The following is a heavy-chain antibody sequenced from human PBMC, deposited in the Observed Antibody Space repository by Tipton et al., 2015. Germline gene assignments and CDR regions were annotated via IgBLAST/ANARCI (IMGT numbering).Heavy chain of an antibody. Sequence: TLSLTCTVSGGSVSSSSYYWGWIRQSPGKGLEWIGSIYYSGSTYHNPSLESRVTISVDTSKNQFSLKLSSVTAADTAVYYCARGQLWFTVAHNWGQGSLVSVSS. J-gene: IGHJ1*01. D-gene: IGHD5-18*01. CDR2: IYYSGST. V-gene: IGHV4-39*07. CDR3: ARGQLWFTVAHN. CDR1: GGSVSSSSYY.